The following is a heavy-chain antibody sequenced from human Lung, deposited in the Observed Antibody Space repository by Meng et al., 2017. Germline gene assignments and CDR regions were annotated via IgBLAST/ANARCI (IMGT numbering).Heavy chain of an antibody. CDR3: ARGPTTMAHDFDY. J-gene: IGHJ4*02. CDR1: GGSFSDYY. CDR2: INHSGST. V-gene: IGHV4-34*01. Sequence: QVPLEEGGAGMVEPLEVLYITCFVSGGSFSDYYWSWHRQPQGKGLGWIGEINHSGSTNYNPSLESRATISVDTSQNNLSLKLSSVTAADSAVYYCARGPTTMAHDFDYWGQGTLVTVSS. D-gene: IGHD4-11*01.